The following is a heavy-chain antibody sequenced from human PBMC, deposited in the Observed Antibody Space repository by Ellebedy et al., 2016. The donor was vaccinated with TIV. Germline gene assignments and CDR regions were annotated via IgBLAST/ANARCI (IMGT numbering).Heavy chain of an antibody. Sequence: AASVKVSCKASGYTFTNYDIDWVRLAPGQGLEWMGRINPDSGGTKFVQKFQGRVTLTRDTSISTAYMELSRLRSDDTALYYCAQTGAFDAFDIWGQGTMVTVSS. CDR2: INPDSGGT. V-gene: IGHV1-2*06. CDR3: AQTGAFDAFDI. D-gene: IGHD7-27*01. J-gene: IGHJ3*02. CDR1: GYTFTNYD.